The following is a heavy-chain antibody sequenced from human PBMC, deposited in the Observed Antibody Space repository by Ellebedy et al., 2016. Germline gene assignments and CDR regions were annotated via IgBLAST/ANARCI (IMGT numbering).Heavy chain of an antibody. J-gene: IGHJ4*02. D-gene: IGHD6-19*01. Sequence: GGSLRLXCTASRFTFSSYWMTWVRQAPGKGLEWVANIKQDGSEKYYVDSVKGRFTISRDNAKNSLYLLMNSLRAEDTAFYYCARDGWGNLLDYWGQGTLVTVSS. CDR1: RFTFSSYW. CDR2: IKQDGSEK. CDR3: ARDGWGNLLDY. V-gene: IGHV3-7*01.